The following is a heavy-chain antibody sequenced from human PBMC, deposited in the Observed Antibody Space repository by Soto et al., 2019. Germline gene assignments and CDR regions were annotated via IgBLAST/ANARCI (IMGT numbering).Heavy chain of an antibody. Sequence: GASVKVSCKAPGYTFTSYGISWVRQAPGRGLEWMGWISAYNGNTNYAQKLQGRVTMTTDTSTSTAYMELRSLGSDDTAVYYCARRAVNYYDSSGYYYLTLWGQGTLVTVSS. CDR2: ISAYNGNT. D-gene: IGHD3-22*01. J-gene: IGHJ4*02. CDR1: GYTFTSYG. CDR3: ARRAVNYYDSSGYYYLTL. V-gene: IGHV1-18*04.